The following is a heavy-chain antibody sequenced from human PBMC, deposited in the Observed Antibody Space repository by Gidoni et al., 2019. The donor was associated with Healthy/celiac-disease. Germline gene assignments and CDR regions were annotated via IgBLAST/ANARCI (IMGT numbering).Heavy chain of an antibody. V-gene: IGHV3-7*03. D-gene: IGHD1-26*01. Sequence: EVQLVESGGGLVQPGGSLSLSCAAPGFTFSSYWMSWVRQAPGKGLEWVANIKQDGSEKYYVDSVKGRFTISRDNAKNSLYLQMNSLRAEDTAVYYCARDNGLGVRFDYWGQGTLVTVSS. CDR3: ARDNGLGVRFDY. CDR2: IKQDGSEK. CDR1: GFTFSSYW. J-gene: IGHJ4*02.